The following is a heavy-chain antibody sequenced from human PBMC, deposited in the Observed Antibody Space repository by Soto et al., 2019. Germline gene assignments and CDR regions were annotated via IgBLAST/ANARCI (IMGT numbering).Heavy chain of an antibody. CDR1: GFMFSGFG. J-gene: IGHJ3*02. V-gene: IGHV3-30*18. CDR2: ISKDGSKK. CDR3: ANPSGYYFGLGSHDESSDM. D-gene: IGHD3-10*01. Sequence: QVQLVESGGGVVQPGRSLRLSCAASGFMFSGFGMHWVRQAPGKGLQWVAGISKDGSKKYYADSVKGRFTISRDNSKKTLYLQMNSLRAEDTAVYYCANPSGYYFGLGSHDESSDMWGQATGVTVFS.